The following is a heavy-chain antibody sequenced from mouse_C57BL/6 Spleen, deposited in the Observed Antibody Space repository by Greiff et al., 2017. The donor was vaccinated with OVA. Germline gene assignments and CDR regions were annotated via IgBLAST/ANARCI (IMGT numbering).Heavy chain of an antibody. CDR1: GFTFSDYY. V-gene: IGHV5-16*01. CDR3: ARAEGLGYAMDY. CDR2: INYDGSST. D-gene: IGHD4-1*01. Sequence: EVHLVESEGGLVQPGSSLKLSCTASGFTFSDYYMAWVRQVPEKGLEWVANINYDGSSTYYLASLKSRFIISRDNAKNILYLQMSSLKSEDTATYYCARAEGLGYAMDYWGQGPSVTASS. J-gene: IGHJ4*01.